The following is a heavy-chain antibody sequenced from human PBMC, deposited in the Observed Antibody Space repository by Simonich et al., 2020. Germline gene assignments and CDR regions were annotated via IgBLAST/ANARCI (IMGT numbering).Heavy chain of an antibody. CDR2: ISYDGSNK. Sequence: QVQLVESGGGVVQPGRSLRLSCAASGFTCSSYAMHWVRQAPGKGLEWVAVISYDGSNKYYADSVKGRFTISRDNSKNTLYLQMNSLRAEDTAVYYCARDRNWGWFDPWGQGTLVTVSS. J-gene: IGHJ5*02. D-gene: IGHD7-27*01. CDR1: GFTCSSYA. CDR3: ARDRNWGWFDP. V-gene: IGHV3-30*07.